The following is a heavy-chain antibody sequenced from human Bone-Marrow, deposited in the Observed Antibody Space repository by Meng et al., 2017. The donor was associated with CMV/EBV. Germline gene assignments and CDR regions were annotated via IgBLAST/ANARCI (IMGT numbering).Heavy chain of an antibody. V-gene: IGHV3-49*04. Sequence: GESLKISCPASGFTFGDYAMSWVRQAPGQGLEWVGCIRSKAYGGKTEYAASVKGRFTISRDDSKSIAYLQMNSLKTEDTAVYYCTREPTYYYGSGTGNWGQGTLVTVSS. CDR3: TREPTYYYGSGTGN. D-gene: IGHD3-10*01. CDR1: GFTFGDYA. J-gene: IGHJ4*02. CDR2: IRSKAYGGKT.